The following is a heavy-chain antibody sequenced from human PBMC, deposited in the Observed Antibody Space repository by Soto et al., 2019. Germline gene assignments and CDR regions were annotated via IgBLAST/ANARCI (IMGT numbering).Heavy chain of an antibody. CDR1: GGSFGGYY. J-gene: IGHJ3*02. Sequence: QVQLQQWGAGLLKPSETLSLTCAVYGGSFGGYYWNWIRLPPGKGLEWIGQINQSGSTNYSPSLKSRVPVSVDTSNNQFSLKLHSVTAADTAVYYCARGRYSDSSGFYDAFDIWGQGTMVTVSS. CDR2: INQSGST. V-gene: IGHV4-34*01. CDR3: ARGRYSDSSGFYDAFDI. D-gene: IGHD3-22*01.